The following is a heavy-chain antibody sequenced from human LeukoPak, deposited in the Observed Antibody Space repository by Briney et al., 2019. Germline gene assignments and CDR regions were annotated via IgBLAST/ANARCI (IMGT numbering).Heavy chain of an antibody. Sequence: ASVKVSCKASGYTFTSYDINWVRQATGQGLEWMGWMNPNSGNTGYAQKFQGRVTMTRNTSISTAYMELSSLRSEDTAVYYCARVTEKWLYIDYYYGMDVWGQGTTVTVSS. CDR2: MNPNSGNT. CDR1: GYTFTSYD. D-gene: IGHD3-22*01. J-gene: IGHJ6*02. CDR3: ARVTEKWLYIDYYYGMDV. V-gene: IGHV1-8*01.